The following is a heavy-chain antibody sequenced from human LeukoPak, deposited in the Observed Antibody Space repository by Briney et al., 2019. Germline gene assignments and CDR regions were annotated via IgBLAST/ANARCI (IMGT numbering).Heavy chain of an antibody. V-gene: IGHV3-30*02. Sequence: GGSLRLSCAASGFTFSSYGMHWVCQAPGKGLEWVVFIRYDGSNKYYADSVKGRFTISRDNSKNTLYLQMNSLRAEDTAVYYCAKGRPMVRGVNSGYYFDYWGQGTLVTVSS. CDR1: GFTFSSYG. J-gene: IGHJ4*02. D-gene: IGHD3-10*01. CDR2: IRYDGSNK. CDR3: AKGRPMVRGVNSGYYFDY.